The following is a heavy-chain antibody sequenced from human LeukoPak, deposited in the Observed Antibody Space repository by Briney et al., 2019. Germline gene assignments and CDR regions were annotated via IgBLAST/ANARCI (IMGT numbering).Heavy chain of an antibody. D-gene: IGHD5-18*01. Sequence: GGSLRLSCAAPGFTFSSYWMSWVRQAPGKGLEWVANIKEDGSEKYYVDSVKGRFTISRDNAKNSLYLQMNSLRAVDTAVYYCARIQQWPLGSFDYWGQGTLVTVSS. CDR1: GFTFSSYW. CDR2: IKEDGSEK. CDR3: ARIQQWPLGSFDY. J-gene: IGHJ4*02. V-gene: IGHV3-7*05.